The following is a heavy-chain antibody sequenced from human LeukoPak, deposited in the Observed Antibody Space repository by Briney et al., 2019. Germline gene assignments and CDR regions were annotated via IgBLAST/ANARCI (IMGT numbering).Heavy chain of an antibody. J-gene: IGHJ4*02. CDR2: IYYSGST. Sequence: SETLSLTCTVSGGSINSYYWSWIRKPPGKGLEWVGYIYYSGSTNYKPSLKRRVTISVDTSKNQFSLKVSSVTAADTAVYYCASSRSSSGWSLIDYWGQGALVTVSS. CDR1: GGSINSYY. V-gene: IGHV4-59*01. CDR3: ASSRSSSGWSLIDY. D-gene: IGHD6-19*01.